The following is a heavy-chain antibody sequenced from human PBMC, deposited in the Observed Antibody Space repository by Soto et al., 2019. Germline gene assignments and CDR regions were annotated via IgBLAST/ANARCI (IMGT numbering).Heavy chain of an antibody. CDR3: ATRPAGVVWIGDFDS. D-gene: IGHD2-15*01. CDR2: VYHSGTT. CDR1: DGSISSYY. V-gene: IGHV4-59*12. J-gene: IGHJ4*02. Sequence: SETLSLTCTVSDGSISSYYWSWIRQPPGKGPEWIGYVYHSGTTNSNPSLGRRVIISLDTSKNQFSLTLNAVTAADTAVYYCATRPAGVVWIGDFDSWSKGTLATVDS.